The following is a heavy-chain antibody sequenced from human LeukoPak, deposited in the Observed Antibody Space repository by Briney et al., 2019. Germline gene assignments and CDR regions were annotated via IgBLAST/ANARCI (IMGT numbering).Heavy chain of an antibody. J-gene: IGHJ5*02. Sequence: GGSLRLSCAASGFTFSSYAMSWVRQAPGKGLEWVSSISGSGTNTYYADSVKGRFTISRDNSRNLLFLQMSSLRVEDTAVYYCAQRRHYYGSGDYCRDPWGQGTLVTVSS. CDR2: ISGSGTNT. CDR1: GFTFSSYA. D-gene: IGHD3-10*01. CDR3: AQRRHYYGSGDYCRDP. V-gene: IGHV3-23*01.